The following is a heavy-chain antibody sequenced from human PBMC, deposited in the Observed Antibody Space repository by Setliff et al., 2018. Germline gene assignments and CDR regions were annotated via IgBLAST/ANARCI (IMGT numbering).Heavy chain of an antibody. CDR1: GGSISSGDYY. D-gene: IGHD4-17*01. Sequence: SETLSLTCTVSGGSISSGDYYWSWIRQPPGKGLEWIGEIDHSGSTNYNPSLKSRVNISIDTSKNQFSLKVSSVTAADTAVYYCAREPHYGDYLLDYWGQGTLVTVSS. CDR3: AREPHYGDYLLDY. J-gene: IGHJ4*02. V-gene: IGHV4-30-4*08. CDR2: IDHSGST.